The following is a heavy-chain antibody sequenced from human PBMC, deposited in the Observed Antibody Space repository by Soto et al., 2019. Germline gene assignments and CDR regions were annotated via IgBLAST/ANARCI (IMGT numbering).Heavy chain of an antibody. Sequence: GGSLRLSCAASGFTFSSYWMSWVRQAPGKGLEWVANIKQDGSEKYYVDSVKGRFTISRDNAKNSLYLQMNSLRAEDTAVYYCARDYYNSSGYYPMGDYFDYWGQGTLVTVSS. V-gene: IGHV3-7*05. CDR2: IKQDGSEK. J-gene: IGHJ4*02. CDR3: ARDYYNSSGYYPMGDYFDY. CDR1: GFTFSSYW. D-gene: IGHD3-22*01.